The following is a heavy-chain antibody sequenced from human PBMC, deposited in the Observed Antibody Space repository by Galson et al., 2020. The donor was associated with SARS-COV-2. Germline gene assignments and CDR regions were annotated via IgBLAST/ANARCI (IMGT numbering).Heavy chain of an antibody. J-gene: IGHJ4*02. CDR1: GFTFSNAW. CDR2: IKANTDGGTA. Sequence: GESLKISCVASGFTFSNAWLRWARQAPGKGLEWVGRIKANTDGGTADFAASVEGRFSMSREDSKNVVFLQMNNLKPEDTAVYYCSTGRLMVRGVIVDYWGQGSLVTVSS. D-gene: IGHD3-10*01. V-gene: IGHV3-15*01. CDR3: STGRLMVRGVIVDY.